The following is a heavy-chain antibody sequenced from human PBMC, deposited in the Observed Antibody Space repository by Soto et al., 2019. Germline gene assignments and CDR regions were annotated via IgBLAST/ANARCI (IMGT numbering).Heavy chain of an antibody. CDR1: GFTFSSYS. CDR3: ARVVDCSSTSCYIRAASYGMDV. J-gene: IGHJ6*02. D-gene: IGHD2-2*02. CDR2: IGSSSSYI. Sequence: GGSLRLSCAASGFTFSSYSMNWVRQAPGKGLEWVSSIGSSSSYIYYADSVKGRFTISRDNAKNSLYLQMNSLRAEDTAVYYCARVVDCSSTSCYIRAASYGMDVWGQGTTVTVSS. V-gene: IGHV3-21*01.